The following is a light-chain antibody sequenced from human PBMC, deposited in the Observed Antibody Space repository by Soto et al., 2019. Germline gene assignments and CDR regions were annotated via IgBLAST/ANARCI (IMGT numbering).Light chain of an antibody. CDR3: QQYGT. CDR1: QSISSW. J-gene: IGKJ3*01. Sequence: DTQMTQSPSTLSASVGDRVTITCRASQSISSWVAWYQQKPGKAPKLLIYKATSLESGVPSRFSGSGSGTDITRTISSLQPDDFATYDCQQYGTFGPGTKVDIK. CDR2: KAT. V-gene: IGKV1-5*03.